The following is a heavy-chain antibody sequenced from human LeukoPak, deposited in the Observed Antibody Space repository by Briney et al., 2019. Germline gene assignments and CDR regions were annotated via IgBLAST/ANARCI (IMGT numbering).Heavy chain of an antibody. Sequence: GGSLRLSCAASGFTFDDHAMHWVRQAPGKGLEWVAGVIWNSGSIGYADSVKGRFTISRDNAKKSLYLQMNSLAVEDTAVYYCTTPAAGPRAEYSQYWGQGTLVTVSS. V-gene: IGHV3-9*01. CDR2: VIWNSGSI. CDR3: TTPAAGPRAEYSQY. D-gene: IGHD6-13*01. CDR1: GFTFDDHA. J-gene: IGHJ1*01.